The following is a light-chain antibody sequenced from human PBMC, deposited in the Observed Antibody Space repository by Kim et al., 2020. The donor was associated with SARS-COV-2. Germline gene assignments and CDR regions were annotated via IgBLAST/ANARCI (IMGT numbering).Light chain of an antibody. Sequence: DIQMTQSPSTLSASVGDRVTITCRASQSISSWLAWYQQKPGKAPKLLIYKASSLESGVPSRFSGSGSGTEFTLTISSLRPDDFATYYCQQYNSYLLTFGGGTKVDIK. CDR1: QSISSW. J-gene: IGKJ4*01. CDR2: KAS. V-gene: IGKV1-5*03. CDR3: QQYNSYLLT.